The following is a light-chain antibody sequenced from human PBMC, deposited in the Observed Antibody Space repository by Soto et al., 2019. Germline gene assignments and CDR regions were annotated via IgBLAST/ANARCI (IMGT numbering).Light chain of an antibody. Sequence: DIQMTQSPSSLSASVGDRATITCQASQDINNYLNCYQQKSGKAPELLIYDASNLETGVPSRFRGSGYGTHFTFTISGLQPEDFATYYCQQYGNFLWRFGQGTKVEI. V-gene: IGKV1-33*01. CDR1: QDINNY. J-gene: IGKJ1*01. CDR3: QQYGNFLWR. CDR2: DAS.